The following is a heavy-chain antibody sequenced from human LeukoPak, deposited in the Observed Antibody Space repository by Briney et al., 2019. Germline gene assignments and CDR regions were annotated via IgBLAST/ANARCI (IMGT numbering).Heavy chain of an antibody. CDR2: ISSSSSYI. CDR1: GFTFNIYA. V-gene: IGHV3-21*06. Sequence: GGSLRLSCAASGFTFNIYAMNWVRQAPGTGLEWVSSISSSSSYIDYADSVKGRFTISRDNAKSSLYLQMNSLRAEDTAVYYCARGTTRPIWFGELFRKPRYYYGMDVWGQGTTVTVSS. CDR3: ARGTTRPIWFGELFRKPRYYYGMDV. J-gene: IGHJ6*02. D-gene: IGHD3-10*01.